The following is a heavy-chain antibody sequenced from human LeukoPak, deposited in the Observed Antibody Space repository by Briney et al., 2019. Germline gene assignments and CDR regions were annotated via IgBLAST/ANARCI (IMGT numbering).Heavy chain of an antibody. V-gene: IGHV3-66*01. Sequence: PGGSLRLSCAASGFTFSSYGMHWVRQAPGKGLEWVSVIYSGGSAYYADSVKGRFTISRDNSKNTLYLQMNSLRAEDTAVYYCARVRVSVDPWGQGTLVTVSS. J-gene: IGHJ5*02. CDR2: IYSGGSA. CDR3: ARVRVSVDP. D-gene: IGHD6-13*01. CDR1: GFTFSSYG.